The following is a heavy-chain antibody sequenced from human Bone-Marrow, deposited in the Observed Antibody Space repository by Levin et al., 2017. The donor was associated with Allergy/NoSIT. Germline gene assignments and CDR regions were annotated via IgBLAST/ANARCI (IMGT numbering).Heavy chain of an antibody. Sequence: GGSLRLSCATSGFTFSSYAMSWVRQAPGKGLEWVSAISGSGTVTYYADSVKGRFTISRDKSKSTLYLQMDSLRAEDTAVYYCAKESSGITPTDFAYWGQGTLVTVSS. J-gene: IGHJ4*02. CDR3: AKESSGITPTDFAY. V-gene: IGHV3-23*01. CDR2: ISGSGTVT. CDR1: GFTFSSYA. D-gene: IGHD4-23*01.